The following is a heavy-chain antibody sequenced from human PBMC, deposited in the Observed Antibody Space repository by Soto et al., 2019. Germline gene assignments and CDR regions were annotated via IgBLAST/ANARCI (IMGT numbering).Heavy chain of an antibody. Sequence: ASVKVSCKASGYTFSAYQTHWVRQAPGQGPEWMGWINPNSGGTNYEYKFQGRVTMNRDTSISTAFLEVNRLTSDDTAVYFCARVANYAYVSYFFDYWGQGALVTVSS. CDR1: GYTFSAYQ. D-gene: IGHD2-21*01. CDR2: INPNSGGT. CDR3: ARVANYAYVSYFFDY. V-gene: IGHV1-2*02. J-gene: IGHJ4*02.